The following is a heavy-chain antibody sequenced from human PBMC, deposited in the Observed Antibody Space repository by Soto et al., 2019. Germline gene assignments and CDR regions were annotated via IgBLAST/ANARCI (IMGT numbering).Heavy chain of an antibody. CDR2: IYYSGST. CDR1: GCSISSYY. Sequence: PSETLSLTCTVSGCSISSYYWSWIRQPPGKGLEWIGYIYYSGSTNYNPSLKSRVTISVDTSKNQFSLKLSSVTAADTAVYYCARDYGDYQFDPWGQGTLVTVSS. V-gene: IGHV4-59*01. J-gene: IGHJ5*02. D-gene: IGHD4-17*01. CDR3: ARDYGDYQFDP.